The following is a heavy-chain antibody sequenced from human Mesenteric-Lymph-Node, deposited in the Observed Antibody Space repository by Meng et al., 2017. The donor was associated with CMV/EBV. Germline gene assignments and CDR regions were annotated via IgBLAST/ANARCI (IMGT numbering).Heavy chain of an antibody. Sequence: SCKASGYTFTGYYMHWVRQAPGQGFEWMGWINPNSGGTNYAQKFQGRVTMTRDTSISTIYMDLSRLRSDDTAVYFCARVLGGDSDFWGQGTLVTVSS. CDR1: GYTFTGYY. V-gene: IGHV1-2*02. D-gene: IGHD2-21*02. CDR2: INPNSGGT. CDR3: ARVLGGDSDF. J-gene: IGHJ4*02.